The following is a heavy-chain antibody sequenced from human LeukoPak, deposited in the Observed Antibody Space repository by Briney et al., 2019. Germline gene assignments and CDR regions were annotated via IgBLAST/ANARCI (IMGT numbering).Heavy chain of an antibody. Sequence: PGGSLRLSCAASGFTFDAYAMHWVRQAPGKGLEWVAIISYDGSNKYYADSVKGRFTISRDNSKSTLYLQMNSLRADDTAVYYCARGRSGSHHFDSWGQGTLVTVPS. D-gene: IGHD3-10*01. CDR2: ISYDGSNK. V-gene: IGHV3-30*04. J-gene: IGHJ4*02. CDR1: GFTFDAYA. CDR3: ARGRSGSHHFDS.